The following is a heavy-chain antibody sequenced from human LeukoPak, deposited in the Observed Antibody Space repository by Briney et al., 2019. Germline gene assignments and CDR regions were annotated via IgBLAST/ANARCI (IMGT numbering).Heavy chain of an antibody. J-gene: IGHJ4*02. D-gene: IGHD4-23*01. Sequence: PGGSLRLSCAASGFTFDDYVMYWVRQAPGKGLEYVAGITWNSVLIGYADSVKGRFTISRDNANNYVYLQMNSLRAEDTAFYYCARSPDNGGNPYYFDSWGQGTLVTVSP. CDR1: GFTFDDYV. V-gene: IGHV3-9*01. CDR2: ITWNSVLI. CDR3: ARSPDNGGNPYYFDS.